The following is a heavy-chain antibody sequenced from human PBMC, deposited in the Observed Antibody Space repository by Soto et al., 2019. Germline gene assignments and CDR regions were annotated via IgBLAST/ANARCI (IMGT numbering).Heavy chain of an antibody. CDR3: ARGWGTGSYYKVFDI. J-gene: IGHJ3*02. CDR2: IYHNGDT. V-gene: IGHV4-31*03. CDR1: GGSISIGGYF. Sequence: PSETLSLPCTVSGGSISIGGYFWSWIRQHPGKGLEWIGYIYHNGDTYSNPSLKSRVTISVDTSKSQFSLRLNSVTAVDTAMYYCARGWGTGSYYKVFDIWGQGTMVTVSS. D-gene: IGHD1-26*01.